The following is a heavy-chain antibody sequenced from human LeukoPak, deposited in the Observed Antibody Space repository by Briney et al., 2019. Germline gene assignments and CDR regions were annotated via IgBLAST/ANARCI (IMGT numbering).Heavy chain of an antibody. D-gene: IGHD6-13*01. Sequence: PPETPSLTCTVSGGSISSYYWSWIRQPAGKGLEWIGRFYISGSTNYKPSLKSRVTMSVDTSKNQFSLKLSSVTAADTAVYYCARGIAAFDSWGQVTLVTVSS. V-gene: IGHV4-4*07. J-gene: IGHJ4*02. CDR3: ARGIAAFDS. CDR2: FYISGST. CDR1: GGSISSYY.